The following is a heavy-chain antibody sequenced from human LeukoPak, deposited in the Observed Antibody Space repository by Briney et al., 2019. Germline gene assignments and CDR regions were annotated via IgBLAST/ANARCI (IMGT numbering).Heavy chain of an antibody. CDR3: ASIITVAGEDLNPNWYFDL. CDR1: GFTVSSNY. D-gene: IGHD6-19*01. CDR2: IYSGGST. J-gene: IGHJ2*01. V-gene: IGHV3-53*01. Sequence: GGSLRLSCAASGFTVSSNYMSWVRQAPGKGLEWVSVIYSGGSTYYADSVKGRFTISRDNSKNTLYLQMNSLRAEDTAVYYCASIITVAGEDLNPNWYFDLWGRGTLVTVSS.